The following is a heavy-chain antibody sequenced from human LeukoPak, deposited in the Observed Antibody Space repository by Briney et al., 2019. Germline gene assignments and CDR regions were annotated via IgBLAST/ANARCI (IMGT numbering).Heavy chain of an antibody. D-gene: IGHD5-18*01. CDR2: IIPSGGST. Sequence: ASVKASCKASGYTFTSYYMFWWRQAPGQGLEWWGIIIPSGGSTSYAQKFQGRVTMTRDMSTSTVYMELSSLRSEDTAVYYCARGTVDTAMVWAFDIWGQGTMVTVSS. CDR1: GYTFTSYY. J-gene: IGHJ3*02. V-gene: IGHV1-46*01. CDR3: ARGTVDTAMVWAFDI.